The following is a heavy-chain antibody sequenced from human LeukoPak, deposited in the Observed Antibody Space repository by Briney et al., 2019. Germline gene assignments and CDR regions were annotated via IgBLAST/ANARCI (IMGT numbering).Heavy chain of an antibody. D-gene: IGHD1-26*01. V-gene: IGHV3-73*01. Sequence: GSLRLSCAASGFTFSDSAIHWVRQASGKGLEWVGRIRSKPQSYATAYDESLKGRFTISRDDSKNTAYLQMSSLKIEDTAVYYCTRVGPSTVVDYWGQGTQVTVSS. CDR3: TRVGPSTVVDY. CDR1: GFTFSDSA. J-gene: IGHJ4*02. CDR2: IRSKPQSYAT.